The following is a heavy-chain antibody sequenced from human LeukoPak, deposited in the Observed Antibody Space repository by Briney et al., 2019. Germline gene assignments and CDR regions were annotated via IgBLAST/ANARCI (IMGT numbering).Heavy chain of an antibody. V-gene: IGHV3-30*02. D-gene: IGHD2-8*02. CDR3: AKDGSWSCTD. Sequence: GGSLRLSCAASGFTFSSYAMHWVRQGPGKGLEWVAYIAHHGSNKYYADPVKGRFTISRDNSKRTLYLQMNNLRADDTAVYYCAKDGSWSCTDWGQGALVTVSS. CDR1: GFTFSSYA. CDR2: IAHHGSNK. J-gene: IGHJ4*02.